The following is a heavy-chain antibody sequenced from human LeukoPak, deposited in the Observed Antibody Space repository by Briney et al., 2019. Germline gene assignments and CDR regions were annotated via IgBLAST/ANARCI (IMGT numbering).Heavy chain of an antibody. CDR1: GFTFSSYA. Sequence: PGGSLRLSCAASGFTFSSYAMSWVRQAPGKGLEWVSAISGSGGSTYYADSVKGRFTISRDNSKNTLYLQMNSLRAEDTAVYYCARTLGDYYYMDVWGKGTTVTVSS. V-gene: IGHV3-23*01. D-gene: IGHD1-14*01. J-gene: IGHJ6*03. CDR2: ISGSGGST. CDR3: ARTLGDYYYMDV.